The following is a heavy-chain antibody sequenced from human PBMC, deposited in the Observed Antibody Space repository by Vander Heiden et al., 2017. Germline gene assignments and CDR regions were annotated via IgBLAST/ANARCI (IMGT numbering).Heavy chain of an antibody. D-gene: IGHD3-10*01. J-gene: IGHJ4*02. Sequence: EVQLLESGGGWVQPGGSLRLSCAASGFTFSSYAVSWVRQAPGKGLEWVSAISGSGGSTYYADSVKGRFTISRDNSKNTLYLQMSSLRAEDTAVYYCAKDFVGSGSYAPGFYWGQGTLVTVSS. CDR2: ISGSGGST. V-gene: IGHV3-23*01. CDR1: GFTFSSYA. CDR3: AKDFVGSGSYAPGFY.